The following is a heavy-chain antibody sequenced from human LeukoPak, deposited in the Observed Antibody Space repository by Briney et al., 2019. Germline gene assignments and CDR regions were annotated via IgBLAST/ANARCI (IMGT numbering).Heavy chain of an antibody. CDR2: IYYSGST. J-gene: IGHJ5*01. CDR3: AIGLGIPAEDKLDS. D-gene: IGHD2-15*01. Sequence: IGYIYYSGSTKYNPSLKSRVTISVDTSKNQFSLKLSSVTAADTDVYYCAIGLGIPAEDKLDSW. V-gene: IGHV4-59*01.